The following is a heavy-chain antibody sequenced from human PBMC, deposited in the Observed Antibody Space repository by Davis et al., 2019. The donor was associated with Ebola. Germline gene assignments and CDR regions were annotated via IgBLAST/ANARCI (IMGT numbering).Heavy chain of an antibody. CDR3: ARGRNGGWDFDY. Sequence: ASVKVSCKASGYTFTTYGINWVRQATGQGLEWMGWVNPNSGNTGYAQKFRGRVTMTRNTSINTAYMELSSLTSDDTAEYFCARGRNGGWDFDYWGQGTLVTVSS. V-gene: IGHV1-8*01. J-gene: IGHJ4*02. CDR1: GYTFTTYG. D-gene: IGHD6-19*01. CDR2: VNPNSGNT.